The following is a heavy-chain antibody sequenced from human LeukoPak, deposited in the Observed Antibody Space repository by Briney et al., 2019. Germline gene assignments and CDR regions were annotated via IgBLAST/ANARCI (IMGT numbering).Heavy chain of an antibody. CDR2: ISFSGANS. CDR1: GFTSSDSA. V-gene: IGHV3-23*01. J-gene: IGHJ3*01. D-gene: IGHD5-24*01. CDR3: ARDIQLST. Sequence: GGSLRLSCAASGFTSSDSAMTWVRQAPGKGLDWVSLISFSGANSYYADSVKGRFTISRENSKDTLFLQMNSLRAEDTAIYYCARDIQLSTWGLGTMVTVSS.